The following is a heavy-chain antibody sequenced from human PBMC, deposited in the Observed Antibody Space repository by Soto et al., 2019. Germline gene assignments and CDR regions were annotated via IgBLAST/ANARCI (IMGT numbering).Heavy chain of an antibody. V-gene: IGHV1-8*01. J-gene: IGHJ4*02. D-gene: IGHD1-26*01. CDR2: MNPNSGNT. CDR3: ARGKVDYFDY. CDR1: RYTFTSYD. Sequence: ASVKVSCKASRYTFTSYDINWVRQATGQGLEWMGWMNPNSGNTGHAQKFQGRVTMTRNTSISTAYMELSSLRSEDTAVYYCARGKVDYFDYWGQGTLVTVSS.